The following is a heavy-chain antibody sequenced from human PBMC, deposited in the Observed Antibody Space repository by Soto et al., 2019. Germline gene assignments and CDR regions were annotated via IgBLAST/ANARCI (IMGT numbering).Heavy chain of an antibody. J-gene: IGHJ5*02. D-gene: IGHD2-15*01. Sequence: PGGSLRLSCAASGFTFSSYAMHWVRQAPGKGLEWVAVISYDGSNKYYADSVKGRFTISRDNSKNTLYLQMNSLRAEDTAVYYCARAVASWFDPWGQGTLVTVS. V-gene: IGHV3-30-3*01. CDR1: GFTFSSYA. CDR3: ARAVASWFDP. CDR2: ISYDGSNK.